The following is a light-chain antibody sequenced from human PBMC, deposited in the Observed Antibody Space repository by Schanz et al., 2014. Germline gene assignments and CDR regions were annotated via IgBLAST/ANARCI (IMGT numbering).Light chain of an antibody. J-gene: IGKJ1*01. CDR1: QSVSNN. CDR3: QQYNSYLWT. V-gene: IGKV3-15*01. Sequence: EIVMTQSPATLSLSPGEGAALSCRASQSVSNNLAWYQQKPGQAPRLLLYGASTRATGIPARFSGSGSGTEFTLTISSLQSEDFATYDCQQYNSYLWTFGQGTKVEIK. CDR2: GAS.